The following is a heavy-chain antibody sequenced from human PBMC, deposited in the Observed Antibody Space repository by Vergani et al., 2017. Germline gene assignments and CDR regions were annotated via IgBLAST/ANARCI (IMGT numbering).Heavy chain of an antibody. CDR3: ARDGRIDAKGTELDY. V-gene: IGHV3-74*01. CDR1: GFTFSRHW. Sequence: EVQLVESGGGLVQPGGSLRLSCAASGFTFSRHWMHWVRQAPGKGLVWVSRVNPEGTNTPYADSVKGRFTISRDNAKNMMYLQLNSLRDEDTAVYYCARDGRIDAKGTELDYWGQGTLVTVSS. CDR2: VNPEGTNT. J-gene: IGHJ4*02. D-gene: IGHD2-21*01.